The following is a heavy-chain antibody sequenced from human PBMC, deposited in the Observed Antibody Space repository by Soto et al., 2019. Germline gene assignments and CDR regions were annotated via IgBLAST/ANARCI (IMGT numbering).Heavy chain of an antibody. CDR2: IKADGSEE. Sequence: HPGGSLRLSCAASGFTFRDYWMSWVRQAPGKGLEWVANIKADGSEEYYVDSVRGRFTISRDNAKKSLYLQMNTLRAEDTAVYYCAKVGVMDFDWLQTYYFDYWGQGTLVTVSS. J-gene: IGHJ4*02. CDR1: GFTFRDYW. D-gene: IGHD3-9*01. V-gene: IGHV3-7*03. CDR3: AKVGVMDFDWLQTYYFDY.